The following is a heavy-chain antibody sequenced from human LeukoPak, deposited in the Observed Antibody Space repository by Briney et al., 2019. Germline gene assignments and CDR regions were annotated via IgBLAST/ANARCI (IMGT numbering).Heavy chain of an antibody. CDR2: IYYSGST. V-gene: IGHV4-39*02. J-gene: IGHJ4*02. D-gene: IGHD6-13*01. CDR3: AREVVAAAGTVDY. CDR1: GGSISSSSYY. Sequence: SETLPLTCTVSGGSISSSSYYWGWIRQPPGKGLEWIGSIYYSGSTYYNPSLKSRVTISVDTSKNQFSLKLSSVTAADTAVYYCAREVVAAAGTVDYWGQGTLVTVSS.